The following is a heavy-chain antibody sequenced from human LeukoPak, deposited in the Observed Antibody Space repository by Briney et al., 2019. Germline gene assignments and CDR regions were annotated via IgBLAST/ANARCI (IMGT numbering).Heavy chain of an antibody. V-gene: IGHV3-7*01. D-gene: IGHD2/OR15-2a*01. J-gene: IGHJ4*02. CDR2: IKQDGSQT. Sequence: GGSLRLSCAASGFTFSSYSMNWVRQAPGKGLEWVANIKQDGSQTYYVDSVRGRFTISRDNARNSLYLQMSSLRAEDTAVYFCAGDGGFLSHSWGRGTLGTVSS. CDR3: AGDGGFLSHS. CDR1: GFTFSSYS.